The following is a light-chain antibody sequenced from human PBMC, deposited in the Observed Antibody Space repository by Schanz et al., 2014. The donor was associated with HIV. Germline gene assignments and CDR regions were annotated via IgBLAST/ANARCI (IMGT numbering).Light chain of an antibody. CDR2: DVT. CDR1: TSDIGNHDF. J-gene: IGLJ1*01. Sequence: QSALTQPPSASGSPGQSVTISCTGTTSDIGNHDFVSWYQQHPGKAPKLMIYDVTKRPSGVPDRFSGSKSGNTASLTISGLQAEDEGDYYCCSYSRVGTPHYVFGTGTKLTVL. CDR3: CSYSRVGTPHYV. V-gene: IGLV2-8*01.